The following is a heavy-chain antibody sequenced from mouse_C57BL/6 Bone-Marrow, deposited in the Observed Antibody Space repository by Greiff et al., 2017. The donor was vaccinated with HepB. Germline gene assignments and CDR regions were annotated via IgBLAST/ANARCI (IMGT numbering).Heavy chain of an antibody. CDR1: GYTFTSYW. V-gene: IGHV1-61*01. CDR2: IYPSDSET. Sequence: VQLQQPGAELVRPGSSVKLSCKASGYTFTSYWMDWVKQRPGQGLEWIGNIYPSDSETHYNQKFKDKATLTVDKSSSTAYMQLSSLTSEVSAVYYCASNYYFDYWGQGTTLTVSS. CDR3: ASNYYFDY. D-gene: IGHD1-3*01. J-gene: IGHJ2*01.